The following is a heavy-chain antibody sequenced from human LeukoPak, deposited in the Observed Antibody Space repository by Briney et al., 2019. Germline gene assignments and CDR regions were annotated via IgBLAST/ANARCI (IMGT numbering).Heavy chain of an antibody. J-gene: IGHJ4*02. CDR3: AKVRTWSSIAVD. CDR2: ISGSGGST. Sequence: PGGSLRLSCAASGFTFSSYTMHWVRQAPGKGLEWVSAISGSGGSTYYADSVKGRFTISRDNSKNTLYLQMNSLRAEDTAVYYCAKVRTWSSIAVDWGQGTLVTVSS. D-gene: IGHD6-19*01. CDR1: GFTFSSYT. V-gene: IGHV3-23*01.